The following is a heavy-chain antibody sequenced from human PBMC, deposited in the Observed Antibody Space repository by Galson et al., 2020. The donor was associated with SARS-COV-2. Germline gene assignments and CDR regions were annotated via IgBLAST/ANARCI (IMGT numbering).Heavy chain of an antibody. CDR3: ARDSTARNYGDYWYFDL. J-gene: IGHJ2*01. V-gene: IGHV1-3*01. CDR2: INADNGNT. D-gene: IGHD4-17*01. Sequence: ASVNVSCKASGYTFTSYAMHWVRQARGQRLEWMGWINADNGNTKYSQKFQGRVTITRDTSASTAYMELSRLRSEDTAVYYCARDSTARNYGDYWYFDLWGRGTLVTVSS. CDR1: GYTFTSYA.